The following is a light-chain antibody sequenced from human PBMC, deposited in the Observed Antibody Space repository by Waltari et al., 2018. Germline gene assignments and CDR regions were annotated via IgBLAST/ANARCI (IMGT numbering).Light chain of an antibody. CDR1: SSNIESNT. CDR3: AVWDDSLSGVV. CDR2: SNN. V-gene: IGLV1-44*01. Sequence: QSVLTQAPSASGTPGRRVTISCSGSSSNIESNTVNWYQQLPGTAPKLLIYSNNQRPSWVPDRVSGSKSGTSASLAISGLQSEDEAEYSCAVWDDSLSGVVFGGGTKLTVL. J-gene: IGLJ2*01.